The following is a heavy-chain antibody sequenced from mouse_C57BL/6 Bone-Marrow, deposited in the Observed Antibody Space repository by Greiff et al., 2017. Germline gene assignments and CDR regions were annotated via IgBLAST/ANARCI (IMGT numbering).Heavy chain of an antibody. CDR2: IDPSDSET. CDR3: ARSGRYAYYFDY. J-gene: IGHJ2*01. Sequence: QVQLQQPGAELVRPGSSVKLSCRASGYTFTSYWMHWVKQRPIQGLEWIGNIDPSDSETRYNQKFKDKATLTVDKSSSTAYMQLSSLTSEDSAVYYCARSGRYAYYFDYWGQGTTLTVSS. CDR1: GYTFTSYW. D-gene: IGHD1-1*01. V-gene: IGHV1-52*01.